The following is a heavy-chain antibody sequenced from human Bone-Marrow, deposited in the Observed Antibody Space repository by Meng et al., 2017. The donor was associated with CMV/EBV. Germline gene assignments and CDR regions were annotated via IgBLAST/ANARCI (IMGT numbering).Heavy chain of an antibody. V-gene: IGHV1-69*10. J-gene: IGHJ5*02. CDR1: GGTFSSYA. CDR3: ARSESRYCSNTTCYFDWFYP. CDR2: IIPMLGIA. D-gene: IGHD2-2*01. Sequence: SVKVSCKASGGTFSSYAISWVRQAPGQGLEWMGGIIPMLGIANYAQKFQGRVTITADKSTSTAYMELSSLKSEDTAVYYCARSESRYCSNTTCYFDWFYPWGQGTLVTVSS.